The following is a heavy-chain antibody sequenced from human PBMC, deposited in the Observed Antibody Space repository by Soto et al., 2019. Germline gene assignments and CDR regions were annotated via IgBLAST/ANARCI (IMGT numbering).Heavy chain of an antibody. Sequence: SVKVSFKDSGYTFTTFGITWVRQAPVQGLEWMGWIGTSTGNTNYAQKLQDRVTLTTDTSTRTAYLELRSLTSDDTAVYYCARSPSVIVAAKGTPDYWGQGTLVTVYS. D-gene: IGHD5-12*01. CDR3: ARSPSVIVAAKGTPDY. V-gene: IGHV1-18*04. CDR1: GYTFTTFG. J-gene: IGHJ4*02. CDR2: IGTSTGNT.